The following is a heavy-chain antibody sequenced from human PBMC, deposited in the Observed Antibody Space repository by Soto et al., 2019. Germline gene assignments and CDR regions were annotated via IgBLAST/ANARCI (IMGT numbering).Heavy chain of an antibody. Sequence: GGSLRLSCAASGFTFSSYSMNWVRQAPGKGLEWVSYISSSSSTIYYADSVKGRFTISRDNSKNTLYLQMNSLRAEDTAVYYCASRARTDYYYYYGMDVWGQGTTVTVSS. J-gene: IGHJ6*02. CDR1: GFTFSSYS. CDR2: ISSSSSTI. V-gene: IGHV3-48*01. CDR3: ASRARTDYYYYYGMDV.